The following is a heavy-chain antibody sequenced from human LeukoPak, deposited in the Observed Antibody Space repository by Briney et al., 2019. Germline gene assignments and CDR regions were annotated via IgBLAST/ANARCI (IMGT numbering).Heavy chain of an antibody. CDR3: ATGVITMVRGALDY. CDR1: GYTLTELS. CDR2: FDPEDGET. J-gene: IGHJ4*02. V-gene: IGHV1-24*01. Sequence: ASVKVSCKVSGYTLTELSMHWVRQAPGKGLEWMGGFDPEDGETNYAQKFQGRVTVTEDTSTDTAYMELSSLRSEDTAVYYCATGVITMVRGALDYWGQGTLVTVSS. D-gene: IGHD3-10*01.